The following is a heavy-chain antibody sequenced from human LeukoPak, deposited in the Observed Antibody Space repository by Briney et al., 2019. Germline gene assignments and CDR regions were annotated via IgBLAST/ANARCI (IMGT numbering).Heavy chain of an antibody. D-gene: IGHD3-10*01. Sequence: ASMKVSCKASGYTFTGYYIHWLRQAPGQGLEWMGFINPNSGGTNYAPKFQGRVTMTRDTSISTAYMELSSLTSDDTAVYYCARDLEGYHYGSGNYPQWGQGTLITVSS. CDR2: INPNSGGT. V-gene: IGHV1-2*02. CDR3: ARDLEGYHYGSGNYPQ. CDR1: GYTFTGYY. J-gene: IGHJ4*02.